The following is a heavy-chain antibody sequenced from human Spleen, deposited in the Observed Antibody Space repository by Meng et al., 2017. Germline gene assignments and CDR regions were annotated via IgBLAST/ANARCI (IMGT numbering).Heavy chain of an antibody. CDR1: GFSFVSYW. Sequence: GGSLRLSCAVSGFSFVSYWMTWVRQAPGKGLEWVANIKQDGSEKYYVDSVKGRFTISRDNAKNSLYLQMNSLRAEDTAVYYCARLSIAARPIHFQHWGQGTLVTVSS. D-gene: IGHD6-6*01. CDR3: ARLSIAARPIHFQH. V-gene: IGHV3-7*01. J-gene: IGHJ1*01. CDR2: IKQDGSEK.